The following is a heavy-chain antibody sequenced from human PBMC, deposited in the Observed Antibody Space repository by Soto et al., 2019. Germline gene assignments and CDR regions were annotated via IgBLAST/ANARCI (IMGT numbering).Heavy chain of an antibody. J-gene: IGHJ4*02. V-gene: IGHV3-30*18. CDR2: ISYDGSNK. D-gene: IGHD1-1*01. CDR3: AKDKIQQPRYFDY. CDR1: GLTFSSYG. Sequence: GGSLRLSCAASGLTFSSYGMHWVRQAPGKGLEWVAVISYDGSNKYYADSVKGRFTISRDNSKNTLYLQMNSLRAEDTAVYYCAKDKIQQPRYFDYWGQGTLVTVSS.